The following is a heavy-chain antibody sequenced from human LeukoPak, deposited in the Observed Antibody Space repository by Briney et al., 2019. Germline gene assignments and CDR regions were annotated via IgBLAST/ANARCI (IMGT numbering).Heavy chain of an antibody. D-gene: IGHD5-18*01. V-gene: IGHV4-34*01. CDR2: INHSGST. CDR3: APEIIQLHAFDI. J-gene: IGHJ3*02. Sequence: SETLSLTCAVYGGSFSGYYWSWIRQPPGKGLEWIGEINHSGSTNYNPSLKSRVTISLDTSKNQFSLKLSSVTAADTAVYHCAPEIIQLHAFDIWGQGTMVTVSS. CDR1: GGSFSGYY.